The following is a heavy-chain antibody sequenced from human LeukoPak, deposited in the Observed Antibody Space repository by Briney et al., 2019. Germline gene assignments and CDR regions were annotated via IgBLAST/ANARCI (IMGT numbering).Heavy chain of an antibody. J-gene: IGHJ4*02. CDR1: GASISSYY. D-gene: IGHD6-13*01. V-gene: IGHV4-59*01. CDR2: IYYSGST. Sequence: SETLSLTCTVAGASISSYYWSWIRQPPGKGLEWIGYIYYSGSTNYNPSLKSRVTISVDTSKNQFSLKLNSVTAADTAVYYCARSRSSSWFLFDYWGQGTLVTVSS. CDR3: ARSRSSSWFLFDY.